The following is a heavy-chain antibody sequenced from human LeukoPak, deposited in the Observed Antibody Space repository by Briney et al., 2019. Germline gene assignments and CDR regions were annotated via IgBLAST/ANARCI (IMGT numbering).Heavy chain of an antibody. CDR1: GFSFSLYA. CDR3: AKDWDDYGDYLPLDY. D-gene: IGHD4-17*01. J-gene: IGHJ4*02. CDR2: IRGGGDNT. Sequence: GGSLRLSCAASGFSFSLYAISWVRQAPGKGLEWVSAIRGGGDNTYYADSVKGRFTISRDNSKNTLYLQLNSLRAEDTAVYYCAKDWDDYGDYLPLDYWGQGTLVTVSS. V-gene: IGHV3-23*01.